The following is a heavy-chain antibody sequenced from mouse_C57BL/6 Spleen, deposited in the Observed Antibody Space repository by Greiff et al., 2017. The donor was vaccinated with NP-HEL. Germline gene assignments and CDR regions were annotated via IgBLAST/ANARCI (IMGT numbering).Heavy chain of an antibody. CDR1: GYTFTSYW. CDR2: IYPGSGST. D-gene: IGHD1-1*01. V-gene: IGHV1-55*01. J-gene: IGHJ1*03. CDR3: ARPHYYGSTHWYFDV. Sequence: QVQLQQPGAELVKPGASVKMSCKASGYTFTSYWITWVKQRPGQGLEWIGDIYPGSGSTNYNEKFKSKATLTVDPSSSTAYMQLSSLTSEDSAVYYCARPHYYGSTHWYFDVWGTGTTVTVSS.